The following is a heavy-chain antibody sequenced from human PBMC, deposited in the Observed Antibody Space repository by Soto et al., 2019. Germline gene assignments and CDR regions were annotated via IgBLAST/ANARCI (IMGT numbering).Heavy chain of an antibody. CDR2: IDPSDSYT. CDR1: GYSFTSYW. CDR3: ARGRQGYYYDSSGSWFDP. V-gene: IGHV5-10-1*01. D-gene: IGHD3-22*01. J-gene: IGHJ5*02. Sequence: GESLKISCKGSGYSFTSYWISWVRQMPGKGLEWMGRIDPSDSYTNYSPSFQGHVTISADKSISTAYLQWSSLKASDTAMYYCARGRQGYYYDSSGSWFDPWGQGTLVTVSS.